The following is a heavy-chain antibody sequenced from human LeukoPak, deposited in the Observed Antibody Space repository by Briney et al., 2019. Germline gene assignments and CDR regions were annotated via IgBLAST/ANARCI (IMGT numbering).Heavy chain of an antibody. V-gene: IGHV3-74*01. CDR2: INGDGIST. J-gene: IGHJ4*02. CDR1: GFTFSNYW. CDR3: ARDVGNFDY. Sequence: GGSLRLSCAASGFTFSNYWMHWVRQAPGKGLVWVSRINGDGISTGYADSVKGRFTVSRDNAKKTLYLQMNSLRAEDTAVYYWARDVGNFDYWGQGTLVTVSS.